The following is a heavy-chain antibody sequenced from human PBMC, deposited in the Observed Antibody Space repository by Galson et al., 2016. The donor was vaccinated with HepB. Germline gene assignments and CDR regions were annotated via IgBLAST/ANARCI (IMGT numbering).Heavy chain of an antibody. CDR2: INTDGSIT. CDR1: GFTFSRFW. J-gene: IGHJ5*02. CDR3: ASFTSVSGHVP. V-gene: IGHV3-74*01. D-gene: IGHD3-10*01. Sequence: SLRLSCAASGFTFSRFWMHWVRQAPGKGLVWVSRINTDGSITTYADSVRGRFTISRDNAKNTLYLQMNSLSAEATAVYYCASFTSVSGHVPWGQGTLVTVSS.